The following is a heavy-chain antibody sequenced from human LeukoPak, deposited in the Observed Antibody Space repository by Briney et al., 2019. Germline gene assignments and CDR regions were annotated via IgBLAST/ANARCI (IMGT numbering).Heavy chain of an antibody. CDR1: GGSFSGYY. Sequence: PSETLSLTCAVYGGSFSGYYWSWIRQPPGKGLEWIGEINHSGSTNYNPSLKSRVTISVDTSKNQFSLKLSSVTAADTAVYYCATLPVLWFGESPSYWGQGTLVTVSS. D-gene: IGHD3-10*01. CDR3: ATLPVLWFGESPSY. CDR2: INHSGST. J-gene: IGHJ4*02. V-gene: IGHV4-34*01.